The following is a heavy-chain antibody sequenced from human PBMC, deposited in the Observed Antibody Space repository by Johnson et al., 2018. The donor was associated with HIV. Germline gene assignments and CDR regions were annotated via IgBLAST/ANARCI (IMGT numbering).Heavy chain of an antibody. Sequence: QVQLVESGGGLVKPGGSLRLSCAASGFTFSDYYMSWFRQAPGKGLEWVSYISSSGSTIYYADSVKGRFTISRDNGMNSLYLQMNSLRAEDTAVYYCVRGGTAYWDRVSAFDSWGQGTMVTVSS. D-gene: IGHD2-8*02. CDR2: ISSSGSTI. J-gene: IGHJ3*02. V-gene: IGHV3-11*04. CDR3: VRGGTAYWDRVSAFDS. CDR1: GFTFSDYY.